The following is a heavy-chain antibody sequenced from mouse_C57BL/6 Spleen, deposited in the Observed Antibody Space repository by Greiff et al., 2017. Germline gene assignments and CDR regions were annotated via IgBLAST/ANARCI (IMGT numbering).Heavy chain of an antibody. Sequence: QVQLQQPGAELVMPGASVKLSCKASGYTFTSYWMHWVKQRPGQGLEWIGEIDPSDSYTNYNQKFKGKSTLTVYKASSTAYMQLSSLTSEDAAVYYCARRDYGSSYELYYAMDYWGQGTSVTVSS. V-gene: IGHV1-69*01. D-gene: IGHD1-1*01. CDR2: IDPSDSYT. CDR3: ARRDYGSSYELYYAMDY. CDR1: GYTFTSYW. J-gene: IGHJ4*01.